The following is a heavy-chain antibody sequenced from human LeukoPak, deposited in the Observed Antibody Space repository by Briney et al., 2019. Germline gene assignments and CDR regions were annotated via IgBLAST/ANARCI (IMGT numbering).Heavy chain of an antibody. Sequence: PGRSLRLSCVASGFTFSNYAMHWVRQAPGKGLEWVAVISYDGSNKYYADSVKGRFTISRDNSKSTLYLQMNSLRAEDTAVYYCARDPAYSSSSLFDYWGQGTLVTVSS. D-gene: IGHD6-6*01. V-gene: IGHV3-30*04. CDR1: GFTFSNYA. CDR3: ARDPAYSSSSLFDY. J-gene: IGHJ4*02. CDR2: ISYDGSNK.